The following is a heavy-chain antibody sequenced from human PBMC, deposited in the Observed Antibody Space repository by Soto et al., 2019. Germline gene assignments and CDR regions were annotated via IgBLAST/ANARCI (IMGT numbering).Heavy chain of an antibody. CDR1: GFTFTRYS. J-gene: IGHJ4*02. Sequence: GGSLRLSCAASGFTFTRYSMNWVRQAPGKGLEWVSSISSTTNYIYYADSMKGRFTVSRDNAKNSVYLEMNSLSAEDTALYYCARESEGLTSNFDYWGQGTLVTVSS. CDR3: ARESEGLTSNFDY. V-gene: IGHV3-21*01. CDR2: ISSTTNYI.